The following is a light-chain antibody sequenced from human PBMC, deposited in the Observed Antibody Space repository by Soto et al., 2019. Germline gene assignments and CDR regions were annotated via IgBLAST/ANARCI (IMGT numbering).Light chain of an antibody. J-gene: IGLJ1*01. CDR3: GTWESRLSIYV. V-gene: IGLV1-51*02. CDR2: EDN. Sequence: QSVLTQPPSVSAAPGQKVTISCSGSSSNIGINYVSWYQQVPGTAPKLLIYEDNKRPSGIPDRFSGSKSGTSATLGITGLQTGDEADYYCGTWESRLSIYVFGIGTKLTVL. CDR1: SSNIGINY.